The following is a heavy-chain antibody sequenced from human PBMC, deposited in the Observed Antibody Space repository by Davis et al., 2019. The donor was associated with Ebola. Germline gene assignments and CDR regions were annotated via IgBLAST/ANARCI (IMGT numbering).Heavy chain of an antibody. D-gene: IGHD6-6*01. J-gene: IGHJ6*02. CDR2: ISSGGATI. CDR3: ARGIVSSSGLYYYGMDV. Sequence: PGGSLRLSCAASGLTFSTYRMNWVRQAPGKGLEWVSYISSGGATIYYADSVKGRFTVSRDNAKNSLYLQMNSLRDEDTAVYYCARGIVSSSGLYYYGMDVWGQGTTVTVSS. CDR1: GLTFSTYR. V-gene: IGHV3-48*02.